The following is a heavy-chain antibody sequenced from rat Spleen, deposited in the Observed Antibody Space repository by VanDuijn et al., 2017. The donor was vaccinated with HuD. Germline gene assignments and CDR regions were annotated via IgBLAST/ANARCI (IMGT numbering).Heavy chain of an antibody. V-gene: IGHV2-30*01. CDR3: ARDPPYNSGYDY. J-gene: IGHJ2*01. Sequence: QVQLKESGPGLVQPSQTLSLTCTVSGFSLTSYNVHWVRQPTGKGLEWMGVIWTGGSTDYNSALKSRLSISRDTSKSQVFLKMNSLQTEDIATYYCARDPPYNSGYDYWGQGVMVTVSS. D-gene: IGHD4-3*01. CDR2: IWTGGST. CDR1: GFSLTSYN.